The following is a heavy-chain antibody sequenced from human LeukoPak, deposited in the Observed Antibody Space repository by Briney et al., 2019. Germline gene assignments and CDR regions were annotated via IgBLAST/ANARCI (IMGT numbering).Heavy chain of an antibody. CDR1: GFTFSSYW. CDR3: ARDSYDFWSGYYIDY. V-gene: IGHV3-7*01. CDR2: IKQDGGEK. D-gene: IGHD3-3*01. Sequence: GGSLRLSCAASGFTFSSYWMSWVRQAPGKGLEWVANIKQDGGEKYYVDSVKGRFTISRDNTKNSLYLQMNSLRAEDTAVYYCARDSYDFWSGYYIDYWGQGTLVTVSS. J-gene: IGHJ4*02.